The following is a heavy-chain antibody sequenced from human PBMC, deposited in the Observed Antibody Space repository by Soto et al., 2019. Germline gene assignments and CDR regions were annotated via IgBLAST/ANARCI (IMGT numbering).Heavy chain of an antibody. CDR3: ARGERLWDSGQLVAY. V-gene: IGHV1-2*04. J-gene: IGHJ4*02. CDR2: INPNSGGT. Sequence: ASVKVSCKASGYTFTGYYMHWVRQAPGQGLEWMGWINPNSGGTNYAQKFQGWVTMTRNTSISTAYMELSRLRSDDTAVYYCARGERLWDSGQLVAYWGQGTLVTVSS. D-gene: IGHD6-13*01. CDR1: GYTFTGYY.